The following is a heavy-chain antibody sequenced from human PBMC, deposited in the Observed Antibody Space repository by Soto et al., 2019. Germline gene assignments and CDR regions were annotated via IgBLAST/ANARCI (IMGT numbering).Heavy chain of an antibody. CDR3: TSGITIFGVVIISAMGGMDV. CDR2: IKSKTDGGTT. J-gene: IGHJ6*02. Sequence: GGSLRLSCAASGFTFSNAWMNWVRQAPGKGLEWVGRIKSKTDGGTTDYAAPVKGRFTISRDDSKNTLYLQMNSLKTVDTAVYYCTSGITIFGVVIISAMGGMDVWGQGTTVTVSS. CDR1: GFTFSNAW. V-gene: IGHV3-15*07. D-gene: IGHD3-3*01.